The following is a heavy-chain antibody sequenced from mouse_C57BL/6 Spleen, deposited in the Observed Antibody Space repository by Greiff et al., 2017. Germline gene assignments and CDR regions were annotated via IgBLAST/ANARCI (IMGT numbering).Heavy chain of an antibody. CDR2: IYPGSGST. V-gene: IGHV1-55*01. CDR1: GYTFTSYW. CDR3: AREDYDGAGFAY. J-gene: IGHJ3*01. D-gene: IGHD2-4*01. Sequence: QVQLKQPGAELVKPGASVKMSCKASGYTFTSYWITWVKQRPGQGLEWIGDIYPGSGSTNYNEKFKSKATLTVDTSSSTAYMQLSSLTSEDSAVYYCAREDYDGAGFAYWGQGTLVTVSA.